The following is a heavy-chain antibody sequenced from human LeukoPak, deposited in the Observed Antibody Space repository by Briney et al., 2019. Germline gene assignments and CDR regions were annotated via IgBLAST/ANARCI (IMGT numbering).Heavy chain of an antibody. D-gene: IGHD6-19*01. Sequence: GGSLRLSCAASGFTFSSYGMHWVRQAPGKGLEWVAVIWYDGSNKYYADSVKGRFTISRDNSKNTLYLQMNSLRAEDTAVYYCAKEGRSYSSGLNWGQGALVTVSS. CDR2: IWYDGSNK. CDR3: AKEGRSYSSGLN. J-gene: IGHJ4*02. V-gene: IGHV3-33*06. CDR1: GFTFSSYG.